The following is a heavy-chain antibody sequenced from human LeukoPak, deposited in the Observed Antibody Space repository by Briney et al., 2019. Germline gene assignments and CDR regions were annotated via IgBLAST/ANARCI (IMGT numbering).Heavy chain of an antibody. Sequence: ASVKVSCKSSGYTFTGYYIHWVRQAPGQGLEWMGWINPNSGDTKYAQKFQGRVTVTRDKSISTAYMELSRLTSDDTAVYYCARGYDSGGYYLPDHWGQGTLFTVSS. CDR3: ARGYDSGGYYLPDH. J-gene: IGHJ4*02. CDR2: INPNSGDT. CDR1: GYTFTGYY. V-gene: IGHV1-2*02. D-gene: IGHD3-22*01.